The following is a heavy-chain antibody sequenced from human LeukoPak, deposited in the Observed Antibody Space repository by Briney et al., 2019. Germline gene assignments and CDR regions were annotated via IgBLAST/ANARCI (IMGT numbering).Heavy chain of an antibody. J-gene: IGHJ3*02. D-gene: IGHD2-8*02. V-gene: IGHV3-30*04. CDR1: GFTFSSYA. CDR3: ARELVVAADAFDI. CDR2: ISYDGSNK. Sequence: PGGSLRLSCAASGFTFSSYAMHWVRQAPGKGLEWVAVISYDGSNKYYADSVKGRFTISRDNSKNTLYLQMNSLRAEDTAVYYCARELVVAADAFDIWGRGTMVTVSS.